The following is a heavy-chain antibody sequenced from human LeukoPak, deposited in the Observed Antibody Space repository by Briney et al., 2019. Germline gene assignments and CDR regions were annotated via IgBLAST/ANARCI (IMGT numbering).Heavy chain of an antibody. V-gene: IGHV1-46*01. J-gene: IGHJ1*01. CDR2: INPSGGST. D-gene: IGHD1-26*01. CDR3: ARSGGWELLTNVSRAEYFQH. CDR1: GYTFTSYY. Sequence: GASVKVSCKASGYTFTSYYMHWVRQAPGQGLEWMGIINPSGGSTSYAQKFQGRVTMTRDTYTSTVYMELSSLRSEDTAVYYCARSGGWELLTNVSRAEYFQHWGQGTLVTVSS.